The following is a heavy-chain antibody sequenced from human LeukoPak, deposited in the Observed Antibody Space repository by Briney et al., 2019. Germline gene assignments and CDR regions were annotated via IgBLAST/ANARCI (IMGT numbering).Heavy chain of an antibody. Sequence: PGGSLRLSCAASGFTSRNYWMGWVRQAPGKGLEWVANKKPDGSAEYYADSVRGRFTTSRDNANNFLYLQMNSLRAEDTAVYYCARDGGLNTNFDCWGQGTLVTVSS. CDR1: GFTSRNYW. V-gene: IGHV3-7*01. J-gene: IGHJ4*02. CDR3: ARDGGLNTNFDC. CDR2: KKPDGSAE. D-gene: IGHD2-15*01.